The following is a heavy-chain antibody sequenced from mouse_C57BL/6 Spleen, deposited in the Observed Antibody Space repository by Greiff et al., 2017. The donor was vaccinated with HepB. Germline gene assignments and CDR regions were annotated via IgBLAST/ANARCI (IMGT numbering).Heavy chain of an antibody. CDR2: MDPSDSYT. Sequence: QVHVKQPGAELVMPGASVKLSCKASGYTFTSYWMHWVKQRPGQGLEWIGEMDPSDSYTNYNQKFKGKSTLTVDKSSSAAYMQLSSLTSEDSAVYYWARWDDGYYFAYWGQGTLVTVSA. CDR1: GYTFTSYW. D-gene: IGHD2-3*01. V-gene: IGHV1-69*01. J-gene: IGHJ3*01. CDR3: ARWDDGYYFAY.